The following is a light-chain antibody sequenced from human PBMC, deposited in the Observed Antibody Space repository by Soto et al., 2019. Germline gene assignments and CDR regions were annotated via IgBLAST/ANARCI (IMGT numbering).Light chain of an antibody. CDR2: GVN. J-gene: IGLJ7*02. CDR3: SSYAGTNNYV. CDR1: SSDVGGYDY. Sequence: QSALTQPPSASGSPGQSVTISCTGTSSDVGGYDYVSWHQQHPGKAPKVIIYGVNKRPSGVPDRFSGSKSGNTASLTVSGLQAEDEADYYCSSYAGTNNYVFGIGTQLTAL. V-gene: IGLV2-8*01.